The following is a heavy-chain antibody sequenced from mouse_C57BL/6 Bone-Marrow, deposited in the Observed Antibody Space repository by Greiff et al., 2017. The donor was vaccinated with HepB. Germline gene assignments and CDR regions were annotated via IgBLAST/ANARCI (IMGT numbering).Heavy chain of an antibody. D-gene: IGHD1-1*01. CDR3: ARQDRYYGAY. Sequence: EVQGVESGGDLVKPGGSLKLSCAASGFTFSSYGMSWVRQTPDKRLEWVATISSGGSYTYYPDSVKGRFTISRDNAKNTLYLQMSSLKSEDTAMYYCARQDRYYGAYWGQGTLVTVSA. V-gene: IGHV5-6*01. CDR2: ISSGGSYT. CDR1: GFTFSSYG. J-gene: IGHJ3*01.